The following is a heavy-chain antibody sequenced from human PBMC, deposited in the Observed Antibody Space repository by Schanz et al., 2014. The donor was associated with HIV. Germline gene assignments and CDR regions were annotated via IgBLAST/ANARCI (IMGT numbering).Heavy chain of an antibody. CDR3: ARSYDILTGYYSSPFDY. D-gene: IGHD3-9*01. J-gene: IGHJ4*02. Sequence: LQLVESGGGVVQPGRSLRLSCAASGFTFSSYGFHWVRQAPGKGLEWVAVISHDGINKYYEDSVRGRFTIFRDNSKNTLYLQMDSLRAEDTALYYCARSYDILTGYYSSPFDYWGQGTLVTVSS. CDR2: ISHDGINK. CDR1: GFTFSSYG. V-gene: IGHV3-30*03.